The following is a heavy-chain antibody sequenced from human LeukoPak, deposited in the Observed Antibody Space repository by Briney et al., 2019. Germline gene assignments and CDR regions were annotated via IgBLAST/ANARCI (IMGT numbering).Heavy chain of an antibody. V-gene: IGHV4-38-2*01. J-gene: IGHJ4*02. CDR2: IYHRGDT. CDR3: ARGWFHGDY. CDR1: GYSISSGYY. Sequence: PSETLSLTCAVSGYSISSGYYWGWIRQPPGKGLEWIGTIYHRGDTYYNPSLKSRLTISLDTSKNQFSLKLSSVTAADTAVYYCARGWFHGDYWGQGTLVTVSS. D-gene: IGHD6-19*01.